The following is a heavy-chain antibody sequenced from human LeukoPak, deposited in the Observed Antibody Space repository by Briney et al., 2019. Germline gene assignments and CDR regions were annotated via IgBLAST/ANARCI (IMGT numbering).Heavy chain of an antibody. CDR2: IYDIGNT. CDR1: WFTQRINY. V-gene: IGHV3-53*01. D-gene: IGHD2-2*01. CDR3: GRAAMRRPQDC. Sequence: AGGSLRLSCSVSWFTQRINYMRWVRQAPGKGLEWVSVIYDIGNTYYADSVKGRFTISRDTSKNTESLQMNSLTTEDTAEYYCGRAAMRRPQDCWGQGALVTVSS. J-gene: IGHJ4*02.